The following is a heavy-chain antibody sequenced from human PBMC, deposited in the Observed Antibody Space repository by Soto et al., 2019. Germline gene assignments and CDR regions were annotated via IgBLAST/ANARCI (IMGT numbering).Heavy chain of an antibody. V-gene: IGHV1-46*01. CDR1: GYSFTRHY. CDR3: VKHRDCYGNTCYSGEFDP. Sequence: ASVKVSCKAIGYSFTRHYMHWVRQAPGQGLEWMGTIFPGGVNIAYAQKFEGRVTMTKDTTTSTVYMELNSVTAADTAIYYCVKHRDCYGNTCYSGEFDPWGQGTLVTVSS. J-gene: IGHJ5*02. D-gene: IGHD2-15*01. CDR2: IFPGGVNI.